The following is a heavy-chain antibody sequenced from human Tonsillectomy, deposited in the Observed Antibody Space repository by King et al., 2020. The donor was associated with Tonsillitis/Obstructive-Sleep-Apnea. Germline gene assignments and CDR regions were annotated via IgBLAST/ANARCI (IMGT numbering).Heavy chain of an antibody. V-gene: IGHV4-34*01. CDR3: ARGRITIFGVVINYYYGMDV. J-gene: IGHJ6*02. CDR2: INHSGST. Sequence: VQLQQWGAGLLKPSETLSLTCAVYGGSFSGYYWSWIRQPPGKGLEWIGEINHSGSTNYNPSLKSRVTISVDTSKNQFSLKLSSVTAADTAVYYCARGRITIFGVVINYYYGMDVWGQGTTATVSS. D-gene: IGHD3-3*01. CDR1: GGSFSGYY.